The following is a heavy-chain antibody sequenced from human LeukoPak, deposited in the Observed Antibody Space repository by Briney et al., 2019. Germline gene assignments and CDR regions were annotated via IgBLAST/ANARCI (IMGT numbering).Heavy chain of an antibody. J-gene: IGHJ4*02. Sequence: ASVKVSCKASGYTFTGYYMHWVRQAPGQGLEWMGWINPNSGGTKYAQKFQGRVTITRDTSISTAYMELSSLTSDDTAVYYCARDRRSSSWDWGQGTLVTVSS. CDR2: INPNSGGT. V-gene: IGHV1-2*02. D-gene: IGHD6-13*01. CDR3: ARDRRSSSWD. CDR1: GYTFTGYY.